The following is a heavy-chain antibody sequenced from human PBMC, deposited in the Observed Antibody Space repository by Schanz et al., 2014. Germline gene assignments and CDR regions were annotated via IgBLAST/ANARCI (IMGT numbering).Heavy chain of an antibody. J-gene: IGHJ4*02. CDR2: IWYDENNK. CDR1: GFTFSSYG. D-gene: IGHD3-10*01. Sequence: QVQLVESGGGVVQFGRSLRLSCVASGFTFSSYGMHWVRQAPGKGLEWVAVIWYDENNKYYADSVKGRFTMSRDNSKNTLYLQMNTLRAEDTAVYYCARANYRRKINFDYWGRGTLVIVSS. V-gene: IGHV3-33*01. CDR3: ARANYRRKINFDY.